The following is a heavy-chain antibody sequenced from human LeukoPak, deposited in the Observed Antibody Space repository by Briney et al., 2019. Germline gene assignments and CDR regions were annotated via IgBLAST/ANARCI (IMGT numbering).Heavy chain of an antibody. D-gene: IGHD1-14*01. J-gene: IGHJ4*02. CDR3: ARHHSVVLDY. CDR1: GLTFSTYW. CDR2: IKQDGSER. V-gene: IGHV3-7*03. Sequence: PGGSLRLSCAASGLTFSTYWMTWVRQAPGKGLEWLANIKQDGSERYYVDSVKGRFTISRDNAKNSLYLQMNSLRAEDTAVYYCARHHSVVLDYWGQGNLVTVSS.